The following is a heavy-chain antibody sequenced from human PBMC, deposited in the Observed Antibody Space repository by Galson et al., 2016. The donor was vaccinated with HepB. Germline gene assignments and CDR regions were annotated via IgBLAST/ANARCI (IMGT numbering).Heavy chain of an antibody. CDR2: ISGSGDTT. J-gene: IGHJ4*02. CDR1: GFTFSTYA. D-gene: IGHD6-13*01. V-gene: IGHV3-23*01. Sequence: SLRLSCAASGFTFSTYAMSWVRQAPGKRLEWVSAISGSGDTTYYADSVKGRFSISRDNSKNTLNLQMSSLTAEDTAVYYCAKWSDAAATYWGQGALVTVAS. CDR3: AKWSDAAATY.